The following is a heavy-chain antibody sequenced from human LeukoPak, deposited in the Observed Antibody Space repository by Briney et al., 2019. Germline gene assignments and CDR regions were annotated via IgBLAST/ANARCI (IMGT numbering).Heavy chain of an antibody. J-gene: IGHJ4*02. D-gene: IGHD6-13*01. CDR1: GGSFSGYY. CDR3: ARLRIAAAAKPFDY. CDR2: INHSGST. Sequence: SETLSLTCAVYGGSFSGYYWSWIRQPPGKGLEWIGEINHSGSTNYNPSLKSRVTISVDTSKNQFSLKLSSVTAADTAVYYCARLRIAAAAKPFDYWGQGTLVTVSS. V-gene: IGHV4-34*01.